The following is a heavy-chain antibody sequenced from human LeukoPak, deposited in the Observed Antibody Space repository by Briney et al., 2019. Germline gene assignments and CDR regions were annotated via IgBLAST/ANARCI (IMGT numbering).Heavy chain of an antibody. D-gene: IGHD6-19*01. V-gene: IGHV4/OR15-8*01. Sequence: SETLSLTCGVSGGSISSGIRWSWVRQPPGKGLEWIGEIHHEGSTKYSPSLKSRVTISVDKSKNQFSLKLNSVTAADTAVYYCTAQGGWYIDYWGQGTLVTVSS. CDR2: IHHEGST. CDR1: GGSISSGIR. CDR3: TAQGGWYIDY. J-gene: IGHJ4*02.